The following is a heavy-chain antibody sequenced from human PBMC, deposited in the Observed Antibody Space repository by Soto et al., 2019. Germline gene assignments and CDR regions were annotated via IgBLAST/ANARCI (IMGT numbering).Heavy chain of an antibody. CDR1: AGTFSSYT. D-gene: IGHD2-21*02. V-gene: IGHV1-69*04. Sequence: SVKVSCKASAGTFSSYTISWVRQAPGQGLEWMGRIIPILGIANYAQKFQGRVTITADKSTSTAYMELSSLRSEDTAVYYCARDRWLTVTSTSGFDYWGQGTLVTVSS. CDR2: IIPILGIA. CDR3: ARDRWLTVTSTSGFDY. J-gene: IGHJ4*02.